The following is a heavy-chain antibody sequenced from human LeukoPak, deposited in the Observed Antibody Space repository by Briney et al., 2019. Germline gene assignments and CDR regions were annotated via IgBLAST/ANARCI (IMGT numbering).Heavy chain of an antibody. CDR3: AKDGRGGIAVAASYYYYMDV. J-gene: IGHJ6*03. D-gene: IGHD6-19*01. V-gene: IGHV3-43*01. CDR2: ISWDGGST. CDR1: GFTFDDYT. Sequence: GGSLRLSCAASGFTFDDYTMHWVRQAPGKGLEWVSLISWDGGSTYYADSVKGRFTISRDNSKNSLYLQVNSLRTEDTALYYCAKDGRGGIAVAASYYYYMDVWGKGTTVTVSS.